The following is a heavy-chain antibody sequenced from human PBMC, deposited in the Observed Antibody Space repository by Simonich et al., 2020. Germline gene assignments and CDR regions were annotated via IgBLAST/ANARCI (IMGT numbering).Heavy chain of an antibody. CDR3: AKRSGVSITGTFDY. Sequence: EVQLLESGGGLVQPGGSLRLSCAASGFTFSSYAMSWVRQAPVKGRGWDAAISGSGGSTYYADSGKGRFTISRDNSKNTLYLQMNSRRAEDTAVYYCAKRSGVSITGTFDYWGQGTLVTVSS. J-gene: IGHJ4*02. D-gene: IGHD1-7*01. CDR2: ISGSGGST. CDR1: GFTFSSYA. V-gene: IGHV3-23*01.